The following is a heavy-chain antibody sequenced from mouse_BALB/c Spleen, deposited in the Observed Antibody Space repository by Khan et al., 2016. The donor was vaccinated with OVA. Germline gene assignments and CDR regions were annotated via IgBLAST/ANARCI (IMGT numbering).Heavy chain of an antibody. CDR2: IYPGDGDT. CDR3: ARGRYGNWYFDV. Sequence: VQLQQSGAELARPGASVKLSCKASGYSFTSYWMQWVKQRPGQGLEWIGAIYPGDGDTRYTQKFKGKATLTADNSSSTAYMQLRSLASEDSAISDWARGRYGNWYFDVWGAGTTVTVSS. V-gene: IGHV1-87*01. J-gene: IGHJ1*01. D-gene: IGHD1-1*02. CDR1: GYSFTSYW.